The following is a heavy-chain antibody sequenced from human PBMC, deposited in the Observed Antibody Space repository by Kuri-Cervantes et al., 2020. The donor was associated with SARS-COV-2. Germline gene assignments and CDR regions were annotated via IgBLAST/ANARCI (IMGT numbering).Heavy chain of an antibody. Sequence: ASVKVSCKASGYTFTSYGISWVRQAPGQGLEWMGWISAYNGNTNYAQKLQGRVTMTTDTSTSTAYMELRSLRSDDTAVYYCGRGHSALKRELLPFDYWGQGTLVTVSS. CDR1: GYTFTSYG. J-gene: IGHJ4*02. V-gene: IGHV1-18*01. CDR2: ISAYNGNT. D-gene: IGHD1-26*01. CDR3: GRGHSALKRELLPFDY.